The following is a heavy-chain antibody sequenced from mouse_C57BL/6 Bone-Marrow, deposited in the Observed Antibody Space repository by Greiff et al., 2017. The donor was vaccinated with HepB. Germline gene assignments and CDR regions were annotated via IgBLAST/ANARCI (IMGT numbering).Heavy chain of an antibody. CDR1: GFTFSSYA. CDR2: ISDGGSYT. D-gene: IGHD1-1*01. CDR3: ARDGTTVVALYYFDY. Sequence: EVKLVESGGGLVKPGGSLKLSCAASGFTFSSYAMSWVRQTPEKRLEWVATISDGGSYTYYPDNVKGRFTISRDNAKNNLYLQMSHLKSEDTAMYYCARDGTTVVALYYFDYWGQGTTLTVSS. J-gene: IGHJ2*01. V-gene: IGHV5-4*01.